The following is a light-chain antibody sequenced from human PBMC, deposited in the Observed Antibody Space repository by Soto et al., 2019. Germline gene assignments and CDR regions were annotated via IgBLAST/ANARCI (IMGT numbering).Light chain of an antibody. V-gene: IGKV3-20*01. J-gene: IGKJ5*01. Sequence: EIVLPKSPDTLSLSPGDRSTLSCMASQSVSSSYLAWYQQKPGQAPRLLIYGASTRATGIPDRFSGDGSVTHFTLTISRLEAEDFVMYYCQQYGSSPITFGQGTRLEIK. CDR3: QQYGSSPIT. CDR1: QSVSSSY. CDR2: GAS.